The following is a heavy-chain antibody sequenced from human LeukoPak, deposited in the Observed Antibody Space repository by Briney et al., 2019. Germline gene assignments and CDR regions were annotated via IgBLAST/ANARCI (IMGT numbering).Heavy chain of an antibody. CDR1: GGSISSGDCY. J-gene: IGHJ4*02. CDR3: QLSGYDPYYFDY. CDR2: IYYSGST. V-gene: IGHV4-30-4*01. D-gene: IGHD5-12*01. Sequence: SQTLSLTCTVSGGSISSGDCYWSWIRQPPGKGLEWIGYIYYSGSTYYNPSLKSRVTISVDTSKNQFSLKLSSVTAADTAVYYCQLSGYDPYYFDYWGQGTLVTVSS.